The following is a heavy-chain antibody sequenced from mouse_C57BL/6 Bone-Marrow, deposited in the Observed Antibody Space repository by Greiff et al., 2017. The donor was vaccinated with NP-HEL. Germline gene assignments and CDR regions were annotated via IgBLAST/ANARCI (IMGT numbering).Heavy chain of an antibody. V-gene: IGHV1-54*01. Sequence: VKLLESGAELVRPGTSVKVSCKASGYAFTNYLIEWVKQRPGQGLEWIGVINPGSGGTNYNEKFKGKATLTADKSSSTAYMQLSSLTSEDSAVYFCARYGDSNFFDYWGQGTTLTVSS. D-gene: IGHD1-1*02. J-gene: IGHJ2*01. CDR2: INPGSGGT. CDR1: GYAFTNYL. CDR3: ARYGDSNFFDY.